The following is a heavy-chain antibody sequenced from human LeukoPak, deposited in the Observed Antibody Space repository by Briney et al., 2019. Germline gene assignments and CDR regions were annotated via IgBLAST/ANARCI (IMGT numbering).Heavy chain of an antibody. D-gene: IGHD3-9*01. V-gene: IGHV4-39*02. CDR3: ARARGRYIDFLAY. CDR2: FFYSGST. Sequence: PSEPLSLTCTVSVGSISSNYYLGRIRQPPGNGLEWIVSFFYSGSTYYNPSLQSRVTISVDTSKNQFSLRITSVTAADTAVYYCARARGRYIDFLAYWGQGTLITVSS. CDR1: VGSISSNYY. J-gene: IGHJ4*02.